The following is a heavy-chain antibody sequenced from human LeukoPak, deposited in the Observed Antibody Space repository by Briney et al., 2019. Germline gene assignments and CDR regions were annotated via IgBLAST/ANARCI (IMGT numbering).Heavy chain of an antibody. D-gene: IGHD1-26*01. V-gene: IGHV3-48*01. CDR3: ARSLPGAIGAADL. CDR2: ISSSSSTI. J-gene: IGHJ4*02. Sequence: GGSLRLSCAASGFTFSSYSMNWVRQAPGKGLEWVSYISSSSSTIYYADSVKGRFTIARDNAKNSLYLQMNSLRAEDTAVYYCARSLPGAIGAADLWGQGTLVTVSS. CDR1: GFTFSSYS.